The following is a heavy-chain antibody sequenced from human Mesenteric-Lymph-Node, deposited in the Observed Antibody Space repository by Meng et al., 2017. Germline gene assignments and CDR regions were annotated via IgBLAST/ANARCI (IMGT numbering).Heavy chain of an antibody. Sequence: SETLSLTCTVSGGSISSNSYYWGWIRQPPGKGLEWIGSIYYSGSTYYNPSLKSRVTTSVDTSKNQFSLKLSSVTAADTAVYYCARYRLTTVTTNAFDYWGQGTLVTVSS. CDR3: ARYRLTTVTTNAFDY. J-gene: IGHJ4*02. CDR1: GGSISSNSYY. D-gene: IGHD4-17*01. V-gene: IGHV4-39*07. CDR2: IYYSGST.